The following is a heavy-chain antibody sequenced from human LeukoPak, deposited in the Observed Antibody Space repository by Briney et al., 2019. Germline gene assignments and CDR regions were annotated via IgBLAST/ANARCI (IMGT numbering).Heavy chain of an antibody. V-gene: IGHV4-39*07. D-gene: IGHD5/OR15-5a*01. Sequence: PSEALSLTCTVSGGSISSGSYYWGWIRQPPGKGLEWIGSAYYSGSTYYNPSLKSRVTISVDTSKNQFSLKLSSVTAADTAVYYCARGALRYDWFDPWGQGTLVTVSS. CDR3: ARGALRYDWFDP. J-gene: IGHJ5*02. CDR1: GGSISSGSYY. CDR2: AYYSGST.